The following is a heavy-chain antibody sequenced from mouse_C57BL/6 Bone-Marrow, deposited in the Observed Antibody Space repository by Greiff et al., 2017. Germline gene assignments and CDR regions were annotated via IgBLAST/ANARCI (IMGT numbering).Heavy chain of an antibody. Sequence: EVKLMESGPELVKPGASVKISCKASGYTFTDYYMNWVKQSHGKSLEWIGDINPNNGGTSYNQKFKGKATLTVDKSSSTAYMELRSLTSEDAAVYYCARSGLYAMDDWGQGTSVTVSS. J-gene: IGHJ4*01. CDR2: INPNNGGT. CDR1: GYTFTDYY. D-gene: IGHD3-1*01. CDR3: ARSGLYAMDD. V-gene: IGHV1-26*01.